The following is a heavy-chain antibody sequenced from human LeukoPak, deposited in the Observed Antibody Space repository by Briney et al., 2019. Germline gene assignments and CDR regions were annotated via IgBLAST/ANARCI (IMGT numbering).Heavy chain of an antibody. CDR2: ISSSSSYI. J-gene: IGHJ3*02. D-gene: IGHD3-22*01. CDR3: ARSDDSRDAFDI. V-gene: IGHV3-21*01. Sequence: GGSPRLSCAASGFTFSSYSMNWVRQAPGKGLEWVSSISSSSSYIYYADSVKGRFTISRDNAKNSLYLQMNSLRAEDTAVYYCARSDDSRDAFDIWGQGTMVTVSS. CDR1: GFTFSSYS.